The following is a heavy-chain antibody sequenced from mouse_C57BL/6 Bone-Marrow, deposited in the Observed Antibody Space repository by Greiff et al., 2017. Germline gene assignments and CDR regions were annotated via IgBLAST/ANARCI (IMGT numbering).Heavy chain of an antibody. CDR2: FDPENGDT. J-gene: IGHJ2*01. CDR1: GFNIKDDY. Sequence: VQLQQSGAELVRPGASVKLSCTASGFNIKDDYMHWVKQRPEQGLEWIGWFDPENGDTEYASKFQGRATITADTATNTADLQLSRLTAEDTAVYYCTTVVHYWGQGTTLTVSS. D-gene: IGHD1-1*01. CDR3: TTVVHY. V-gene: IGHV14-4*01.